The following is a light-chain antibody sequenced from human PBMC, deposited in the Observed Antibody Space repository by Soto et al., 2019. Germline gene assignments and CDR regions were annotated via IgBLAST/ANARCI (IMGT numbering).Light chain of an antibody. J-gene: IGKJ3*01. Sequence: DIQMTQSPSSVSASVGDRVTITCRASQDISSWLAWYQQKPRKAPVLLIYEASRLQSGVPSRFSGRGSGTDFTLTINSLQPEDFGTYYCQQDITFPFTFGPGTKVDV. CDR2: EAS. CDR1: QDISSW. CDR3: QQDITFPFT. V-gene: IGKV1-12*01.